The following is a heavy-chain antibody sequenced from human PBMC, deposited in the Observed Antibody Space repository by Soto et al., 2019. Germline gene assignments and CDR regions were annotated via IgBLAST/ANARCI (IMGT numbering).Heavy chain of an antibody. CDR3: ARVAVGASWFDP. CDR2: INPDGTTI. J-gene: IGHJ5*02. D-gene: IGHD1-26*01. V-gene: IGHV3-74*01. Sequence: EVQLVESGGGLVQPGGSLRLSCAASGFTFSNYWMHWVRQAPGKGLVWVSRINPDGTTITYADSVKGRFTISRDNAKNPLYLQMNSLSAEDTAVYYCARVAVGASWFDPWGQGTLVTVSS. CDR1: GFTFSNYW.